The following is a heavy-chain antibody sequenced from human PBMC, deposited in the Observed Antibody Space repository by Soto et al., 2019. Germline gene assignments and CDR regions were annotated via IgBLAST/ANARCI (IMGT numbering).Heavy chain of an antibody. V-gene: IGHV1-18*01. D-gene: IGHD4-17*01. Sequence: QVQLVQSGAEVKKPGASVKVSCKASGYTFTSYGISWVRQAPGQGLEWMGWISAYNGNTNLAQELQDRVTMTTPTSTCTAYLELRSLRSDDTDVYYCSTSRDGGQATVTSPAFDYWGQGTLVTVSS. CDR3: STSRDGGQATVTSPAFDY. CDR1: GYTFTSYG. CDR2: ISAYNGNT. J-gene: IGHJ4*02.